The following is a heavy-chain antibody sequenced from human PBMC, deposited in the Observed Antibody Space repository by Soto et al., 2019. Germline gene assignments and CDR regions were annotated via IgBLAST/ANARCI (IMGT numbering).Heavy chain of an antibody. Sequence: GGSLRLSCAASGFTFSSYAMSWVRQAPGKGLEWVSAISGSGGSTYYADSVKGRFTISRDNSKNTLYLQMNSLRAEDTAVYYCAKDLNQVDSSGFEFDYWGQGTLVTVSS. J-gene: IGHJ4*02. V-gene: IGHV3-23*01. CDR3: AKDLNQVDSSGFEFDY. CDR1: GFTFSSYA. CDR2: ISGSGGST. D-gene: IGHD3-22*01.